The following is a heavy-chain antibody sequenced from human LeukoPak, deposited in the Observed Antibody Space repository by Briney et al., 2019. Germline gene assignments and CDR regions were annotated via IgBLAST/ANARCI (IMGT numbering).Heavy chain of an antibody. Sequence: SETLSLTCTVSGGSISSYYWSWIRQPPGKGLEWIGYIYYSGSTNYNPSLKSRVTISVDTSKNQFSLKLSSVTAADTAVYYCARDSKYYYDSSGYYPKYYFDYWGQGTLVTVSS. CDR2: IYYSGST. V-gene: IGHV4-59*12. D-gene: IGHD3-22*01. CDR3: ARDSKYYYDSSGYYPKYYFDY. CDR1: GGSISSYY. J-gene: IGHJ4*02.